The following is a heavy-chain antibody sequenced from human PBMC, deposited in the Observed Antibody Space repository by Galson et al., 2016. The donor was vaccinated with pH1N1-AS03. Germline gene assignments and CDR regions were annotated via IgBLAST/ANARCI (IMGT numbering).Heavy chain of an antibody. CDR1: GFTFSSYG. J-gene: IGHJ4*02. CDR3: AKDKDSYYGPDY. CDR2: LPYDGSNK. V-gene: IGHV3-30*02. Sequence: SLRLSCAASGFTFSSYGMHWVRQAPGKGLEWLSFLPYDGSNKFYADSVKGRFTISRDNSKNTLYLQMNSLRAEDTAVYYCAKDKDSYYGPDYWGQGILVTVSS. D-gene: IGHD1-26*01.